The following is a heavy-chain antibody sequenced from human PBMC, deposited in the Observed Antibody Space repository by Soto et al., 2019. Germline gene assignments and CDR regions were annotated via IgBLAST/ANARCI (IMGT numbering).Heavy chain of an antibody. CDR1: VYTFTGYY. D-gene: IGHD5-12*01. CDR2: IIPILGIA. Sequence: SVTVCCKASVYTFTGYYMHWVRPAPGQGLEWMGRIIPILGIANYAQKFQGRVTITADKSTSTAYMELSSLRSEDTAVYYCARDRDSGYDTRFDYWGQGTLVTVSS. CDR3: ARDRDSGYDTRFDY. V-gene: IGHV1-69*04. J-gene: IGHJ4*02.